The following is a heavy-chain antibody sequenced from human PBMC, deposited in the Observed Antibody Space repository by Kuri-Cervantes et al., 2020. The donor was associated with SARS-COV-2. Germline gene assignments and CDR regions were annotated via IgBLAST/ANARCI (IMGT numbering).Heavy chain of an antibody. CDR1: GFTFSSYS. J-gene: IGHJ3*02. CDR3: ARDRSSNWFSTRVAFDI. Sequence: GGSLRLSCAASGFTFSSYSMNWVRQAPGKGLEWVSYISSSSSTIYYADSVKGRFTISRDNAKNSLYLQMNSLRAEDTAIYYCARDRSSNWFSTRVAFDIWGQGTMVTVSS. V-gene: IGHV3-48*04. D-gene: IGHD6-13*01. CDR2: ISSSSSTI.